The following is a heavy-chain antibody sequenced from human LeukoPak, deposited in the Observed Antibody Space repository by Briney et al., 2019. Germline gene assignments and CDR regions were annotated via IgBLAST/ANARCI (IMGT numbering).Heavy chain of an antibody. V-gene: IGHV3-30-3*01. J-gene: IGHJ4*02. Sequence: GGSLRLSCAASGFTFSSYAMHWVRQAPGKGLEWVAVISYDGSNKYYADSVKGRFTISRDNAKNSLYQQMNSLRAEDAAVYYCARAGYDYWGQGTLVTVSS. D-gene: IGHD5-12*01. CDR3: ARAGYDY. CDR1: GFTFSSYA. CDR2: ISYDGSNK.